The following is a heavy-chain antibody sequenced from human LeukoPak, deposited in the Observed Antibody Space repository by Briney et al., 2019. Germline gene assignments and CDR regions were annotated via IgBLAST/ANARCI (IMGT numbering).Heavy chain of an antibody. CDR3: AKDSGYSYGLDY. CDR1: GFSFDDNA. V-gene: IGHV3-9*01. CDR2: IAWNSGSL. J-gene: IGHJ4*02. Sequence: GRSLRLSCAASGFSFDDNAMHWVRQAPGKGLERVSGIAWNSGSLSYADSVKGRFTVSRDNAKNSLYLQMNSLRAEDTAFYYCAKDSGYSYGLDYWGQGTLVTVSS. D-gene: IGHD5-18*01.